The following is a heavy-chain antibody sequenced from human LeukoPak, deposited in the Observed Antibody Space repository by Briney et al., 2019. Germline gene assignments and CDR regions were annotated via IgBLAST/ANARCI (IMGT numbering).Heavy chain of an antibody. CDR2: MNPNSGTT. CDR3: ATGNSYDPYNWLDP. Sequence: ASVKVSCKASGYTVITYDINWVRQATGQGLEWMGWMNPNSGTTLYAQKFQGRVTMTRDNSISTAYMELSSLGSEDTAVYYCATGNSYDPYNWLDPWGQGTLVTVSS. CDR1: GYTVITYD. D-gene: IGHD3-16*01. J-gene: IGHJ5*02. V-gene: IGHV1-8*01.